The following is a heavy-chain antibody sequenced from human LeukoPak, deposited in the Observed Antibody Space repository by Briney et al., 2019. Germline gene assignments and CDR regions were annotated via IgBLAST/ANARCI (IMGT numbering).Heavy chain of an antibody. Sequence: GGSLRLSCAASGFTLDDYTMHWVRQAPGKGLEWVSLISWDGVVTHYVDSVKGRFTISRDKSKNSLYLQMNSLRPEDTAFYYCAKDLSGGSYYGPFDDWGQGTLVTVSS. V-gene: IGHV3-43*01. CDR1: GFTLDDYT. CDR3: AKDLSGGSYYGPFDD. J-gene: IGHJ4*02. CDR2: ISWDGVVT. D-gene: IGHD1-26*01.